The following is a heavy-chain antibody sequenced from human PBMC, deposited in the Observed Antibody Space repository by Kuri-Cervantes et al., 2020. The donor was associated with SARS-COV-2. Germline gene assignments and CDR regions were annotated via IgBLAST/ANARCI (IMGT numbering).Heavy chain of an antibody. Sequence: GESLKISCAASGFTFSSYSMNWVRQAPGKGLEWVSAISGSGGSTYYADSVKGRFTISRDNSKNTLYLQMNSLRAEDTAVYYCATALIVATVDYWGQGTLVTVSS. CDR3: ATALIVATVDY. J-gene: IGHJ4*02. D-gene: IGHD5-12*01. CDR1: GFTFSSYS. V-gene: IGHV3-23*01. CDR2: ISGSGGST.